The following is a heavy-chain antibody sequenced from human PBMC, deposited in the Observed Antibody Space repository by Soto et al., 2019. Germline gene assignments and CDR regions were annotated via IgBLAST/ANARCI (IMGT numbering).Heavy chain of an antibody. CDR2: LSSSGDNT. D-gene: IGHD3-10*01. CDR3: AKLVGRDGGY. J-gene: IGHJ4*02. V-gene: IGHV3-23*01. Sequence: EVQLLESGGGLVQPGGSLRLSCAASGFTLSNYAMSWVRQAPGKGLEWVSSLSSSGDNTYYADSVKGRFTISRDNSKNTLYLQLNSLRVDDMAVYYCAKLVGRDGGYWGQGTLVTVSS. CDR1: GFTLSNYA.